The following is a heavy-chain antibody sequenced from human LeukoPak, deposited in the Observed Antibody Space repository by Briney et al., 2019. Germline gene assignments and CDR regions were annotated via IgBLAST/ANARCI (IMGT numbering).Heavy chain of an antibody. CDR3: AKDNSYYDSSGYNYFDY. CDR2: ISWNSGSI. V-gene: IGHV3-9*01. J-gene: IGHJ4*02. CDR1: GSTFDDYA. D-gene: IGHD3-22*01. Sequence: GRSLRLSCAASGSTFDDYAMHWVRQAPGKGLEWVSGISWNSGSIGYADSVKGRFTISRDNAKNSLYLQMNSLRAEDTALYYCAKDNSYYDSSGYNYFDYWGQGTLVTVSS.